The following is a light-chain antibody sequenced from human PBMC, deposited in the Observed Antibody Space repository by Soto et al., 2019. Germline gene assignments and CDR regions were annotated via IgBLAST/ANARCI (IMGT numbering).Light chain of an antibody. CDR2: KAS. CDR3: QQYNSYRA. Sequence: EIQMTQSPSTLSASVGDRVTITCRASQSISSWLAWYQQKPGKAPKLLIYKASNLESGVPSRFSGSGSGTEFTLTISSLQPDDFATYYCQQYNSYRAFGQGTKVDIK. CDR1: QSISSW. V-gene: IGKV1-5*03. J-gene: IGKJ1*01.